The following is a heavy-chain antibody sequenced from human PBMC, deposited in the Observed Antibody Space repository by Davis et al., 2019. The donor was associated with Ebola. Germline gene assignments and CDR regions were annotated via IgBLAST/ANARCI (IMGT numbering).Heavy chain of an antibody. Sequence: PGGSLRLSCAASGFTFSSYDMHWVRQATGKGLEWVSAIGTAGDTYYPGSVKGRFTISRENAKNSLYLQMNSLRAGDTAVYYCARVITMIVLVHDAFDIWGQGTMVTVSS. CDR2: IGTAGDT. CDR3: ARVITMIVLVHDAFDI. D-gene: IGHD3-22*01. J-gene: IGHJ3*02. V-gene: IGHV3-13*01. CDR1: GFTFSSYD.